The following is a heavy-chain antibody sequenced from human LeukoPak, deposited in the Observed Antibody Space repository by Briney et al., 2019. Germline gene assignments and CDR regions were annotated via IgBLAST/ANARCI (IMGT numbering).Heavy chain of an antibody. CDR1: GGSISSYY. CDR3: ARLPGIAAV. CDR2: IYYSGST. D-gene: IGHD6-13*01. V-gene: IGHV4-59*08. Sequence: SETLSLTCTVSGGSISSYYWSWIRQPPGKGLEWIGYIYYSGSTTYNPSLKSRVTISIDTSNNRFSLNLTSVTAADTAVYYCARLPGIAAVWGQGTLVIVSS. J-gene: IGHJ1*01.